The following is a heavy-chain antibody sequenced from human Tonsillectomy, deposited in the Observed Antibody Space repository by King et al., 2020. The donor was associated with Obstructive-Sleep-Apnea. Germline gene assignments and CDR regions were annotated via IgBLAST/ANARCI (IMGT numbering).Heavy chain of an antibody. CDR3: AKDRGIAAHYGMDV. CDR2: ISWDGGST. CDR1: GFTFDDYT. J-gene: IGHJ6*02. Sequence: VQLVESGGVVVQPGGSLRLSCAASGFTFDDYTMHWVRQAPGKGLEWVSLISWDGGSTYYADSVRGRFTISRDNSKNSLYLQMNSLRTEDTALYYCAKDRGIAAHYGMDVWGQGTTVTVSS. V-gene: IGHV3-43*01. D-gene: IGHD6-13*01.